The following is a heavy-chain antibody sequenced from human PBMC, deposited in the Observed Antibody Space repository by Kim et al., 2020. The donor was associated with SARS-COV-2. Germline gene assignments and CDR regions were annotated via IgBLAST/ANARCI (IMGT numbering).Heavy chain of an antibody. CDR3: ARDFEREATLDAFDI. CDR1: GFTFSSYW. V-gene: IGHV3-7*01. D-gene: IGHD3-9*01. J-gene: IGHJ3*02. Sequence: GGSLRLSCAASGFTFSSYWMSWVRQAPGKGLEWVANIKQDGSEKYYVDSVKGRFTISRDNAKNSLYLQMNSLRAEDTAVYYCARDFEREATLDAFDIWGQGTMVTVSS. CDR2: IKQDGSEK.